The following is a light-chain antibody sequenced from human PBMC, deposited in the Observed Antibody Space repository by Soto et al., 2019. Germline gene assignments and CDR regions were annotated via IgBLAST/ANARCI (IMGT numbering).Light chain of an antibody. CDR3: QQYNNWPET. CDR2: GAS. J-gene: IGKJ1*01. Sequence: EIVMTQSPATLSVSPGERATLSCRASQSVSSNLAWYQQKPGQAPRLLIYGASGRATGIPGRVSGSGSGTEITLTISSLQSEDFAVYYCQQYNNWPETFGQGTKVEIK. V-gene: IGKV3-15*01. CDR1: QSVSSN.